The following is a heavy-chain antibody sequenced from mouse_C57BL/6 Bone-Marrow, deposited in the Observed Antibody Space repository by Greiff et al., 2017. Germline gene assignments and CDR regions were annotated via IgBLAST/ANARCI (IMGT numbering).Heavy chain of an antibody. Sequence: VQLQQSGAELVRPGASVKLSCTASGFNIKDDYMHWVKQRPEQGLEWIGWIDPENGDTEYASKFQGKATITADTSSNTAYLQLSSLTSEDTAVYYCTTSGYYVGAYWGQGTLVTDSA. D-gene: IGHD2-1*01. J-gene: IGHJ3*01. V-gene: IGHV14-4*01. CDR2: IDPENGDT. CDR3: TTSGYYVGAY. CDR1: GFNIKDDY.